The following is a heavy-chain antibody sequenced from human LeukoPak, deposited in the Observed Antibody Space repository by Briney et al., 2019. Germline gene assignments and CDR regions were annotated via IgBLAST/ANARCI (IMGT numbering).Heavy chain of an antibody. CDR3: ARDEFLIAYCGGDCQFPAALWYYYGMDV. CDR2: IWYDGSNK. J-gene: IGHJ6*02. Sequence: QPGGSLRLSCAASGFTFSSYGMHWVRQAPGKGLEWVAVIWYDGSNKYYADSVKGRFTISRDNAKNSLYLQMNSLRAEDTAVYYCARDEFLIAYCGGDCQFPAALWYYYGMDVWGQGTTVTVSS. CDR1: GFTFSSYG. D-gene: IGHD2-21*02. V-gene: IGHV3-33*08.